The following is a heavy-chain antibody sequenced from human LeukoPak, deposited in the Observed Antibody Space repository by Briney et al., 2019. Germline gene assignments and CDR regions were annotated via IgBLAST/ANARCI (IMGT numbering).Heavy chain of an antibody. Sequence: ASVKVSCKASGYTFTSYYMHWVRQAPGQGLEWMGIINPSGGSTSYAQKFQGRVTMTRDTSTSTVYMELSSLRSEDTAVYYCASRLRGLLLGEYHYFDYWGQGTLVTVSS. D-gene: IGHD3-22*01. V-gene: IGHV1-46*01. CDR1: GYTFTSYY. CDR3: ASRLRGLLLGEYHYFDY. CDR2: INPSGGST. J-gene: IGHJ4*02.